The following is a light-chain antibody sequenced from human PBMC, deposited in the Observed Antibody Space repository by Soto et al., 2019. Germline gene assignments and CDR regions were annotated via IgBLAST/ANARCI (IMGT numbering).Light chain of an antibody. CDR2: DVN. V-gene: IGLV2-14*03. CDR1: SSDVGGYDY. Sequence: QSALTQPASVSGSPGQSIAISCTGSSSDVGGYDYVSWYQQHPGKAPKLMIYDVNRRPSGVSDRFSGSKSGNTASLTISGLQAEDEADYYCSSYTSTNPVIFGGGTKLTVL. J-gene: IGLJ2*01. CDR3: SSYTSTNPVI.